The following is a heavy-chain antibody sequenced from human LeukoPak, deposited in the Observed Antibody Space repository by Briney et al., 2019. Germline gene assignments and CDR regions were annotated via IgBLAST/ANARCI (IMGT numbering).Heavy chain of an antibody. CDR2: IYHSGST. Sequence: SETLSLTCTVSGGSISSYYWSWIRQPPGKGLEWIGYIYHSGSTYYNPSLKSRVTISVDRSKNQFSLKPSSVTAADTAVYYCARIIAGPDYYMDVWGKGTTVTVSS. CDR1: GGSISSYY. D-gene: IGHD1-14*01. CDR3: ARIIAGPDYYMDV. J-gene: IGHJ6*03. V-gene: IGHV4-59*12.